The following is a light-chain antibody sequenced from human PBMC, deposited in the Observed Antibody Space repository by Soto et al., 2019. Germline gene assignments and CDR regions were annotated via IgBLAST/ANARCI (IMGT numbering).Light chain of an antibody. CDR1: SSDVGNYNL. J-gene: IGLJ2*01. V-gene: IGLV2-23*01. Sequence: QSALTQPASVSGSPGQSITISCTGTSSDVGNYNLVSWYQQYPGKAPKLMIYEGGKRPSGVSNRFSGSKSGNTASLTISGLQAEDDADYYCCSFALRSTLIFGGGTKLTVL. CDR3: CSFALRSTLI. CDR2: EGG.